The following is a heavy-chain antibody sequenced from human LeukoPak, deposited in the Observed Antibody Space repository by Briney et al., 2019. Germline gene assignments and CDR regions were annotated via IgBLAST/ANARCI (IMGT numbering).Heavy chain of an antibody. D-gene: IGHD5-18*01. V-gene: IGHV4-39*07. CDR1: GGSIGSSHYY. Sequence: SETLSLTCTVAGGSIGSSHYYWDWIRQPPGKGLEWIGSIYYSGSTHYNPSLKSRVTMSVDTSKNQFSLKLTSVTAADTAVYYCARAQYRYGYLFTGYMDVWGKGTTVTVSS. J-gene: IGHJ6*03. CDR2: IYYSGST. CDR3: ARAQYRYGYLFTGYMDV.